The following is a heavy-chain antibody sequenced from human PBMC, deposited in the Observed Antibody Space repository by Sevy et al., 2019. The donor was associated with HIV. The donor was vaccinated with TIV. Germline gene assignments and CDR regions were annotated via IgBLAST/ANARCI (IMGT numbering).Heavy chain of an antibody. CDR3: ATDVEIPSKGGVWYYGMDV. CDR2: IKSRKDGATT. Sequence: GGSLRLSCAASGFTFSQAWMSWVRQAPGKGLEWVGRIKSRKDGATTDFAVPVKGRFNISRDDSKNRLYLQMNRLKTEDKAVYYCATDVEIPSKGGVWYYGMDVWGQGTTVTVSS. D-gene: IGHD2-15*01. J-gene: IGHJ6*02. CDR1: GFTFSQAW. V-gene: IGHV3-15*01.